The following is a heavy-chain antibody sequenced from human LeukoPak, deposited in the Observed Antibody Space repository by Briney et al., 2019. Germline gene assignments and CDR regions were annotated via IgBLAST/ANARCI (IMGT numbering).Heavy chain of an antibody. D-gene: IGHD1-26*01. J-gene: IGHJ4*02. CDR2: ISGSGGST. V-gene: IGHV3-23*01. CDR3: ARQVGPDY. CDR1: GFTFSTYG. Sequence: GGSLRLSCAASGFTFSTYGMAWVRQAPGKGLEWVSAISGSGGSTYYADSVRGRFTISRDNSKNTLYLQMNSLRAEDTAIYYCARQVGPDYWGQGTLVTVSS.